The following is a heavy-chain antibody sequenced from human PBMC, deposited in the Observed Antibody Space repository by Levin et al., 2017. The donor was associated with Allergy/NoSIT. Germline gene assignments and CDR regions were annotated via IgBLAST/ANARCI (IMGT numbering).Heavy chain of an antibody. Sequence: SETLSLTCSVSGGSITSSPYYWGWIRQPPGKGLEWIGSIYYTTSTYYNPSLRGRITVSVDTSKNQFSLKVNSVTAADTAVYYCARLPRPHAAGPYQYHYYYMDVWGKGSTVTVSS. J-gene: IGHJ6*03. D-gene: IGHD2-2*01. CDR2: IYYTTST. V-gene: IGHV4-39*01. CDR3: ARLPRPHAAGPYQYHYYYMDV. CDR1: GGSITSSPYY.